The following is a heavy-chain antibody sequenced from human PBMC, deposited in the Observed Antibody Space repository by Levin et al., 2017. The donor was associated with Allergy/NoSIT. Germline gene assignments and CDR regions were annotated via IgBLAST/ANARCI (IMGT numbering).Heavy chain of an antibody. Sequence: GESLKISCAVSGISFSDFGFHWVRQAPGKGLEWVAISSNDGNNQYYGDSVKGRFTVSRDKSKNTLNLQMNALRPDDTAVYYCAKPLGIGEAGWLETGLDVWGKGTTVTVFS. CDR3: AKPLGIGEAGWLETGLDV. V-gene: IGHV3-30*18. D-gene: IGHD6-13*01. CDR2: SSNDGNNQ. CDR1: GISFSDFG. J-gene: IGHJ6*04.